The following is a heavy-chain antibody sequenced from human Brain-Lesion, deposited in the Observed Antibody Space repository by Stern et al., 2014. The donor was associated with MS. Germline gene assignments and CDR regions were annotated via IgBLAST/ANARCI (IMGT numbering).Heavy chain of an antibody. CDR2: IYYNGNT. V-gene: IGHV4-31*03. Sequence: VQLVESGPGLVKPSQTLSLTCTVSGDSISSGGYYWSWIRQHSGKGLEWIGHIYYNGNTYYNPSLKSRVVISVDTSKNQFSLKLTSVTAADTAVFYCARAPSPDYGDGGYFDFWGQGTLVTVSS. CDR3: ARAPSPDYGDGGYFDF. D-gene: IGHD4-17*01. J-gene: IGHJ4*02. CDR1: GDSISSGGYY.